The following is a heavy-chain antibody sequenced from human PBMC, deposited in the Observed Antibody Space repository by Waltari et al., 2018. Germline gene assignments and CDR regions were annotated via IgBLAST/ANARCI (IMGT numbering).Heavy chain of an antibody. CDR3: ATKYSSSSWDY. V-gene: IGHV3-48*03. CDR1: GFILSTFE. J-gene: IGHJ4*02. CDR2: STSRLSTL. Sequence: ELQLVESGGGLVQPGGSLRLSCAASGFILSTFEMSWVRQAPGKGREWIASSTSRLSTLYYADSGKGRFTISRDNAKNSLYLQMNSLRAEDTAVYYCATKYSSSSWDYWGQGTLVTVSS. D-gene: IGHD6-6*01.